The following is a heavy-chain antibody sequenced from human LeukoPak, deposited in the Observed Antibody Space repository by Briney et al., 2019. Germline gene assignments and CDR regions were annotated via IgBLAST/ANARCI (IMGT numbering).Heavy chain of an antibody. J-gene: IGHJ4*02. Sequence: GGSLRLSCAASGFTFSSYEMNWVRQAPGKGLEWVSYISSSGSTIYYADSVKGRFTISRDNAKNSLYLQMNSLRAEDTAAYYCARDGGSAWFLDYWGQGTLVTVSS. CDR1: GFTFSSYE. CDR3: ARDGGSAWFLDY. CDR2: ISSSGSTI. D-gene: IGHD6-19*01. V-gene: IGHV3-48*03.